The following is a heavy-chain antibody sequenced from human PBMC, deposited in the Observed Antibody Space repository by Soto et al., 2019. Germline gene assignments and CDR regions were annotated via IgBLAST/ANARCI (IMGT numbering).Heavy chain of an antibody. CDR3: ARRSPTRYFDP. CDR2: VYYSGLT. D-gene: IGHD1-26*01. CDR1: GGSINSGGQY. J-gene: IGHJ5*02. V-gene: IGHV4-31*03. Sequence: QVQLQESGPGLVKPSQTLSLTCSVSGGSINSGGQYWSWIRQPPGKGLEWIGYVYYSGLTHYSPSLKSRVTISIDTSKKQFSLKLNSVTAADTGVYYCARRSPTRYFDPWGQGTLVTVSS.